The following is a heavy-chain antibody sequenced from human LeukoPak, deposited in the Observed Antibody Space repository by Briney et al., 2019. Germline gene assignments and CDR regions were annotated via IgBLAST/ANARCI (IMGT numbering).Heavy chain of an antibody. CDR2: INHSGSP. Sequence: SETLSLTCAVYGGSFSDYYWTWIRQPPGKGLAGTGEINHSGSPNNNPSLKSRVSISVDKSKKQFSLKLSSVTAADTAVYYCARDYDFWSGYYTGIDYYYYYYMDVWGKGTTVTVSS. CDR1: GGSFSDYY. V-gene: IGHV4-34*01. J-gene: IGHJ6*03. CDR3: ARDYDFWSGYYTGIDYYYYYYMDV. D-gene: IGHD3-3*01.